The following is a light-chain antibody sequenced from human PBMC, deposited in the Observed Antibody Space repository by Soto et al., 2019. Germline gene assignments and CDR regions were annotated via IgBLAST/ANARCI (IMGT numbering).Light chain of an antibody. J-gene: IGKJ1*01. CDR3: QQYNSYWT. V-gene: IGKV3-20*01. Sequence: PGEAATLSCRASQSVSGNYLAWYQQKPGQSPRLVIYDASSRATGIPDRFSGSGSGTEFTLTISSLRPDDFATYYCQQYNSYWTFGQGTKVDI. CDR1: QSVSGNY. CDR2: DAS.